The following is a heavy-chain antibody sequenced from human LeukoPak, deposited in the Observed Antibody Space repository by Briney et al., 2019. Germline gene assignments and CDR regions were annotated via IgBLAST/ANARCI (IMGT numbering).Heavy chain of an antibody. D-gene: IGHD3-3*01. CDR1: GGSISSYY. V-gene: IGHV4-4*07. CDR2: IYTSGST. J-gene: IGHJ6*04. CDR3: ARVSIFGVVRMDV. Sequence: SETQSLTCTVSGGSISSYYRSWIRQPAGKGLEWIGRIYTSGSTNYNPSLKSRVTMSVDTSKNQFSLKLSSVTAADTAVYYCARVSIFGVVRMDVWGKGTTVTVSS.